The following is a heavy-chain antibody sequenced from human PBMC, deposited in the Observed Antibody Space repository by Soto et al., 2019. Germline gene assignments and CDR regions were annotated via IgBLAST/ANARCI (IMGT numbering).Heavy chain of an antibody. CDR1: GYTFTEYG. D-gene: IGHD4-17*01. CDR3: ARGDYGDHTISSFDH. J-gene: IGHJ4*01. CDR2: ISPYNGKT. V-gene: IGHV1-18*01. Sequence: GASVKVSCKTSGYTFTEYGISWFRQAPGQGLEWMGWISPYNGKTNYIQEFQDRVTITTDTSSTTVYMELRTLKSEVKAIYFCARGDYGDHTISSFDHRG.